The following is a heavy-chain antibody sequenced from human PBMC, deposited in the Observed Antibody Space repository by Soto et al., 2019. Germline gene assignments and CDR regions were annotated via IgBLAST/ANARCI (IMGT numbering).Heavy chain of an antibody. J-gene: IGHJ4*02. V-gene: IGHV3-23*01. CDR2: ISGSGGST. CDR1: GFTFSNYA. CDR3: AKDQGSSWYEIDS. Sequence: EVPLLESGGGLVQPGGSLRLSCAASGFTFSNYAVTWVRQAPGKGLEWVSTISGSGGSTYYADSVKGRFTISRDNSTNTLYLQMNSLRAEDTAVYYCAKDQGSSWYEIDSWGQGTLVTVSS. D-gene: IGHD6-13*01.